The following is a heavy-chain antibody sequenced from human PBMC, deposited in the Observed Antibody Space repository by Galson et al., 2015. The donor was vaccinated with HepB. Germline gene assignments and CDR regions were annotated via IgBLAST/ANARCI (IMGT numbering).Heavy chain of an antibody. J-gene: IGHJ4*02. CDR1: GFTFSNYG. Sequence: SLRLSCAASGFTFSNYGMHWVRQAPGKGLEWVAVISYDGSNKYYADSVNGRFPISRDNSKNTLYLQMNSLRAEDTALYYCAKDPYLYSALAGTMAGFDYWGQGTLVTVSS. V-gene: IGHV3-30*18. D-gene: IGHD6-19*01. CDR3: AKDPYLYSALAGTMAGFDY. CDR2: ISYDGSNK.